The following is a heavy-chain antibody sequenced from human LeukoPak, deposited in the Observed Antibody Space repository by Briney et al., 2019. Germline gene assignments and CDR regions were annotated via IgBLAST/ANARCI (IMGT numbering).Heavy chain of an antibody. D-gene: IGHD6-13*01. V-gene: IGHV4-39*07. CDR1: GGSISSSSYY. J-gene: IGHJ4*02. CDR3: ARPRYSSSWYDFGY. Sequence: PSETLSLTCNVSGGSISSSSYYWGWIRQPPGKGLEWIGSIYYSGSTYYNPSLKSRVTISVDTSKNQFSLRLSSVTAADTAVYYCARPRYSSSWYDFGYWGQGTLVTVSS. CDR2: IYYSGST.